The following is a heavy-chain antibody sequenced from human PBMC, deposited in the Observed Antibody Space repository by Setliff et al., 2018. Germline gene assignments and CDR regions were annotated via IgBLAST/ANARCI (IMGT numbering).Heavy chain of an antibody. D-gene: IGHD6-13*01. Sequence: PGGSLRLSCAASGFTFSTYSMSWARQAPGKGLEWVAVIWSDGGNKYHADSVKGRFTISRDNSKNTLYLQMNSLGPEDTAVYYCARAKMEESGKAQAGMDVWGKGTTVTVSS. V-gene: IGHV3-33*08. J-gene: IGHJ6*04. CDR1: GFTFSTYS. CDR2: IWSDGGNK. CDR3: ARAKMEESGKAQAGMDV.